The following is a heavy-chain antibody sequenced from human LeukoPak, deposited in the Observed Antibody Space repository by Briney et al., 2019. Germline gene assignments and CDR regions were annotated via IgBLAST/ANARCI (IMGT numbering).Heavy chain of an antibody. V-gene: IGHV4-61*02. D-gene: IGHD2-2*01. CDR1: GGSISSGSYY. J-gene: IGHJ6*04. Sequence: TLSLTCTVSGGSISSGSYYWSWIRQPAGKGLEWIGRIYTSGSANYNPSLKSRVTISVDTSKNQFSLKLSSVTAADTAVYYCARDLFVVPAAPGGMDVWGKGTTVTVSS. CDR3: ARDLFVVPAAPGGMDV. CDR2: IYTSGSA.